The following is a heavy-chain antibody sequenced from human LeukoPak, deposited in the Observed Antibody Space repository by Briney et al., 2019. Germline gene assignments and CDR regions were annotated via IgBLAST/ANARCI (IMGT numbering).Heavy chain of an antibody. D-gene: IGHD3-22*01. CDR2: IYHSGST. CDR3: ASGTETMIHSSWFDP. J-gene: IGHJ5*02. CDR1: DYSISSGYY. Sequence: SETLSLTCTVSDYSISSGYYWGWIRPPPGKGLEWIGNIYHSGSTYYNPSLKSRVTISVDTSKNQFSLKLRSVTAADTAVYYCASGTETMIHSSWFDPWGQGTLVTVSS. V-gene: IGHV4-38-2*02.